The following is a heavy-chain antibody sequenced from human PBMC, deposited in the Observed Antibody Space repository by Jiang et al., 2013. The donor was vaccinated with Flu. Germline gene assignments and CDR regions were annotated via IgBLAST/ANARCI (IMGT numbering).Heavy chain of an antibody. CDR3: ARGADFWSTYSQRLTYFDT. J-gene: IGHJ4*02. D-gene: IGHD3-3*01. Sequence: GSGLVKPSETLSLTCTVSGGSLNDFFWTWIRQSPGKGLEWIGEINHLGSTEYKTSLRSRVTISIDTSKNHFSLKLTSVTAADTAMYFCARGADFWSTYSQRLTYFDTWGQGTLVTVSS. V-gene: IGHV4-34*01. CDR2: INHLGST. CDR1: GGSLNDFF.